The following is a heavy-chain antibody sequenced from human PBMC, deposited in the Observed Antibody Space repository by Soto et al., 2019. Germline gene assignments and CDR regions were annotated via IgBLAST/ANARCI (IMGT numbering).Heavy chain of an antibody. D-gene: IGHD3-22*01. CDR3: ARDNYYDSSGYSLVPFDY. J-gene: IGHJ4*02. V-gene: IGHV3-48*02. Sequence: GGSLRLSCAASGFTFSIYSMNCVRQAPGKGLEWVSYISSSSSTIYYADSVKGRFTISRDNAKNSLYLQMNSLRDEDTAVYYCARDNYYDSSGYSLVPFDYWGQGSLVTVSS. CDR2: ISSSSSTI. CDR1: GFTFSIYS.